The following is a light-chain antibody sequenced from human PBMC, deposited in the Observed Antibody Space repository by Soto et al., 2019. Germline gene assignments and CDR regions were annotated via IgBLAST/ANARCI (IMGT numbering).Light chain of an antibody. CDR1: QSIIRS. Sequence: EIVLTQSPAILSVSPGEIATLYCRASQSIIRSLAWYQQKPGQAPRLLISDASTRATGIPARFSGSGSGTEFTLTISSLQSEDFALYYCHQYNSWPPGTFGQGTKVDIK. CDR2: DAS. CDR3: HQYNSWPPGT. V-gene: IGKV3-15*01. J-gene: IGKJ2*01.